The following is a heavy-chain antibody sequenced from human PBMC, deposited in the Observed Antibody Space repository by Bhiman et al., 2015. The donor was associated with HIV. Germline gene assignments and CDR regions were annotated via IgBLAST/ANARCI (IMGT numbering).Heavy chain of an antibody. J-gene: IGHJ3*02. Sequence: QVQLVESGGGVVQPGRSLRLSCAASGFTFSSYAMHWVRQAPGKGLEWVAVISYDGSNKYYADSVKGRFTISRDNSKNTLYLQMNSLRAEDTAVYYCARATEHEFDAFDIWGQGTMVTVSS. V-gene: IGHV3-30*04. CDR1: GFTFSSYA. CDR2: ISYDGSNK. CDR3: ARATEHEFDAFDI.